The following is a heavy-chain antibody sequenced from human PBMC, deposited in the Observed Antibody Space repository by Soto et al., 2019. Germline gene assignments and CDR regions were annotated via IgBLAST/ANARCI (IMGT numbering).Heavy chain of an antibody. D-gene: IGHD5-12*01. J-gene: IGHJ4*02. CDR3: AKDFKYRGYDCFDY. V-gene: IGHV3-9*01. Sequence: EVQLVESGGGLVQPGRSLRLSCAASGFTFDDYAMHWVRQAPGKGLEWVSGISWNSGSIGYADSVKGRFTISRDNAKNSLYLQMNSLRAEDTALYYCAKDFKYRGYDCFDYWGQGTLVTVSS. CDR1: GFTFDDYA. CDR2: ISWNSGSI.